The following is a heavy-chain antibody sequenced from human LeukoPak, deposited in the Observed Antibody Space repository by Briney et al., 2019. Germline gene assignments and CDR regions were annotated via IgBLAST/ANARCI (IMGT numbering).Heavy chain of an antibody. V-gene: IGHV3-23*01. CDR2: ISGRGGST. Sequence: PGGSLRLSCAASGFTFSSYAMSWVRQAPGKGLEWVSAISGRGGSTYYADSVKGRFTISRDNSKNTLYLQMNSLRAEDTAVYYCAKDPYCSSTSCYAVGDAFDIWGQGTMVTVSS. J-gene: IGHJ3*02. D-gene: IGHD2-2*01. CDR1: GFTFSSYA. CDR3: AKDPYCSSTSCYAVGDAFDI.